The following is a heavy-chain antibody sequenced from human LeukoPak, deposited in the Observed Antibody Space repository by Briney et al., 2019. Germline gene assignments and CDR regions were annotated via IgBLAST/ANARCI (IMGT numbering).Heavy chain of an antibody. Sequence: PGGSLRLSCAASGXTFSSYSMNWVRQAPGKGLEWVSSISSSSSYIYNADSVKGRFTISRDNAKNSLYLQMNSLRAEDTAVYYCARGLGYCSSSSCRGSFDSWGQGTLVTVSS. D-gene: IGHD2-2*01. V-gene: IGHV3-21*01. CDR3: ARGLGYCSSSSCRGSFDS. J-gene: IGHJ4*02. CDR1: GXTFSSYS. CDR2: ISSSSSYI.